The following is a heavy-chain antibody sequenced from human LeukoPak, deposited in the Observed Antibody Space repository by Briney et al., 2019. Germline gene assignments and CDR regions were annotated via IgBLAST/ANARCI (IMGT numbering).Heavy chain of an antibody. CDR2: INVVNGNT. Sequence: GASVKVSCKASGYTFTSYVIHWVRQAPGQRLEWMGWINVVNGNTKYSQEFQGRVTIARDTSARTAYMELISLRSEDMAVYYCARGPYYYDTSGYYSPPLYYFDFWGQGTLVTVSS. CDR1: GYTFTSYV. CDR3: ARGPYYYDTSGYYSPPLYYFDF. V-gene: IGHV1-3*03. D-gene: IGHD3-22*01. J-gene: IGHJ4*02.